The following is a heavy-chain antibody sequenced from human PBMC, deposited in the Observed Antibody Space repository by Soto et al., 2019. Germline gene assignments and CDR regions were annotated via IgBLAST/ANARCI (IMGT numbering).Heavy chain of an antibody. V-gene: IGHV3-30-3*01. Sequence: QVQLVESGGGVVQPGRSLRLSCAASGFTFSSYAMHWVRQAPGKGLEWVAVISYDGSNKYYADSVKGRFTISRDNSKNTLYLQMNSRRAEDTAVYYCARDRGSSWYGWFDPWGQGTLVTVSS. CDR1: GFTFSSYA. CDR2: ISYDGSNK. CDR3: ARDRGSSWYGWFDP. D-gene: IGHD6-13*01. J-gene: IGHJ5*02.